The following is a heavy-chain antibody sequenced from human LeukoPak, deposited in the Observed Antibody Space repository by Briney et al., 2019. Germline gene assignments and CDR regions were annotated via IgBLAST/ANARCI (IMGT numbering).Heavy chain of an antibody. V-gene: IGHV1-18*01. CDR2: ISAYNGNT. J-gene: IGHJ4*02. Sequence: ASVKVSCKASGYTFTSYGISWVGQAPGQGLEWMGWISAYNGNTNYAQKLQGRVTMTTDTSTSTAYMELRSLRSDDTAVYYCARNAARGYQLLYRPLFDYWGQGTLVTVSS. D-gene: IGHD2-2*02. CDR1: GYTFTSYG. CDR3: ARNAARGYQLLYRPLFDY.